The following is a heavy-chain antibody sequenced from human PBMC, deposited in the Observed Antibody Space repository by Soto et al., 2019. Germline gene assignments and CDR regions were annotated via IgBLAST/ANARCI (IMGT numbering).Heavy chain of an antibody. CDR1: GGTFSSYA. V-gene: IGHV1-69*01. Sequence: QVQLVQSGAEVKKPGSSVKVSCKASGGTFSSYAISWVRQAPGQGLEWMGGIIPIFGTANYAQKFQGRVTITADESTSTAYMELSSLRSEDTAVYYCERGPREYDFWSGYYNWFDPWGQGTLVTVSS. CDR2: IIPIFGTA. J-gene: IGHJ5*02. D-gene: IGHD3-3*01. CDR3: ERGPREYDFWSGYYNWFDP.